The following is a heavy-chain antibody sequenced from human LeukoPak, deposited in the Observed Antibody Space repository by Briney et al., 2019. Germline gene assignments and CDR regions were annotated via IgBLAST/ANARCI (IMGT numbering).Heavy chain of an antibody. CDR1: GFTFSSYW. CDR2: INSDGSST. J-gene: IGHJ4*02. CDR3: AKIMDSSGYYEIGHGEDFDY. Sequence: GGSLRLSCAASGFTFSSYWMHWVRQAPGKGLVWVSRINSDGSSTSYADSVKGRFTISRDNVKNTLYLQMNSLRAEDTAVYYCAKIMDSSGYYEIGHGEDFDYWGQGTLVTVSS. D-gene: IGHD3-22*01. V-gene: IGHV3-74*01.